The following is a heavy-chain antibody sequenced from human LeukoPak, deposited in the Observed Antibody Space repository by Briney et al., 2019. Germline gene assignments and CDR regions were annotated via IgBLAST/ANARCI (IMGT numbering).Heavy chain of an antibody. CDR3: ARDKAGVIAAGNFDY. V-gene: IGHV3-23*01. Sequence: GGSLRLSCAASGFTFSSYAMSWVRQAPGKGLEWVSAMGGSGGSTYYADSVKGRFTISRDTSKNTLYLQMDSLRAEDTALYYCARDKAGVIAAGNFDYWGQRTLVTVSS. CDR2: MGGSGGST. J-gene: IGHJ4*02. CDR1: GFTFSSYA. D-gene: IGHD6-13*01.